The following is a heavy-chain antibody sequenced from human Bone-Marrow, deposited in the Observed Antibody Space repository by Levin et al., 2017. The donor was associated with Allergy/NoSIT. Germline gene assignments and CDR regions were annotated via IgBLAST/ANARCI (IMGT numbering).Heavy chain of an antibody. CDR3: AVSPADYGSGSYWARFDY. V-gene: IGHV5-51*01. CDR1: GYSFTSYW. CDR2: IYPGDSDT. D-gene: IGHD3-10*01. Sequence: PGESLKISCKGSGYSFTSYWIGWVRQMPGKGLEWMGIIYPGDSDTRYSPSFQGQVTISADKSINTAYLQWSSLKASDTAMYYCAVSPADYGSGSYWARFDYWGQGTLVTVSS. J-gene: IGHJ4*02.